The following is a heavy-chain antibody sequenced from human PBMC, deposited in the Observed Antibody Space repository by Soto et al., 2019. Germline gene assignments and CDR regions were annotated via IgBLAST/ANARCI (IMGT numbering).Heavy chain of an antibody. D-gene: IGHD4-4*01. V-gene: IGHV1-3*01. CDR3: ARVWGNSGYWYFDL. J-gene: IGHJ2*01. CDR2: INAGNGNT. CDR1: GYTFTSYA. Sequence: QVQLVQSGAEVKKPGASVKVSCKASGYTFTSYAMHWVRQAPGQRLEWMGWINAGNGNTKYSQKYQGRVTITRDTSASTAYMELSSLRSEDTAVYYCARVWGNSGYWYFDLWGRGTLVTVSS.